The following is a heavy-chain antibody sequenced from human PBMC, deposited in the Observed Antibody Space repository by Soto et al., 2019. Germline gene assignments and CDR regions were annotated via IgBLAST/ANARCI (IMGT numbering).Heavy chain of an antibody. CDR1: GYTFTSYA. Sequence: QVQLVQSGAEVKKPGASVKVSCKASGYTFTSYAMHWVRQAPGQRLEWMGWINAGNGNTKYSQKFQGRVTITRDTSASTAYMELSSLRSEDTAVYYCARHFSDGYKIGGDYWGQGTLVTVSS. J-gene: IGHJ4*02. CDR2: INAGNGNT. CDR3: ARHFSDGYKIGGDY. V-gene: IGHV1-3*01. D-gene: IGHD5-12*01.